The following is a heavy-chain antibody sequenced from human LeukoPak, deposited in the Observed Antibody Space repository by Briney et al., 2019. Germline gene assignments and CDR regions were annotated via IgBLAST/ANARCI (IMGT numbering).Heavy chain of an antibody. CDR1: GFTFSSYA. CDR3: ASLSPEEYYGSGSPP. CDR2: ISYDGSNK. Sequence: GGSLRLSCAASGFTFSSYAMHWVRQAPGKGLEWVAVISYDGSNKYYADSVKGRFTISRDNSKNTLYLQMNSLRAEDTAVYYCASLSPEEYYGSGSPPWGQGTLVTVSS. D-gene: IGHD3-10*01. V-gene: IGHV3-30-3*01. J-gene: IGHJ5*02.